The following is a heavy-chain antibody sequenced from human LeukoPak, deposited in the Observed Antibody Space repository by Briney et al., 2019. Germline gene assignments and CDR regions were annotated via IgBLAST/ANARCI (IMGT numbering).Heavy chain of an antibody. V-gene: IGHV3-53*01. D-gene: IGHD2/OR15-2a*01. CDR2: IYSGGST. CDR1: GFTFSSYE. CDR3: ARDLLPQGGAFDI. Sequence: GGSLRLSCAASGFTFSSYEMNWVRQAPGKGLEWVSVIYSGGSTYYADSVKGRFTISRDNSKNTLYLQMNSLRAEDTAVYYCARDLLPQGGAFDIWGQGTMVTVSS. J-gene: IGHJ3*02.